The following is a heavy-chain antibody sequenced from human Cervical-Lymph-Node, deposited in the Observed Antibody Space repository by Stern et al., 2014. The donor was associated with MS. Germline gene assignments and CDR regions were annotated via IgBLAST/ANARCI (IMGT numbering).Heavy chain of an antibody. Sequence: QVQLLQPGAEVKKPGSSVKVSCKASGGTFNTNVISWVRQAPGQGLEWMGGIIPIFGTALYAQKFQGRVTITANESTRAVYMDLSSLRSEDTAVYYCARAAYSTSSYNYWGQGTLVIVSS. CDR2: IIPIFGTA. CDR1: GGTFNTNV. J-gene: IGHJ4*02. V-gene: IGHV1-69*01. D-gene: IGHD6-6*01. CDR3: ARAAYSTSSYNY.